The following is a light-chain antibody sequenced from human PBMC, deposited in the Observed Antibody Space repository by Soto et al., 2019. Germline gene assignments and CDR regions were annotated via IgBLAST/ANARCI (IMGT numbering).Light chain of an antibody. J-gene: IGLJ1*01. CDR1: SSNIGAGCE. Sequence: QSVLTQPPSVSGAPGQRVTISCTGCSSNIGAGCEVHWYQHLPGKAPKLLIYGNTNRPSGVPDRFSGSKSGTSASLAITGLQAEDEADYYCQSYDSSLSASYVFGGGTKVPVL. CDR3: QSYDSSLSASYV. V-gene: IGLV1-40*01. CDR2: GNT.